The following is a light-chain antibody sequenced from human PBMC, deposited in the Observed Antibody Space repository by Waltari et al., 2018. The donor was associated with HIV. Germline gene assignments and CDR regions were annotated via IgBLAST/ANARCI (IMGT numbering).Light chain of an antibody. Sequence: QSVLTQPPSVSGAPGPRLTISRTGGCSNIGAPYEVHWYQQFPATAPKLLIYGSTNRPSGVPDRFSGSKSGTSASLAITGLRAEDEADYYCQSYDNSLGVVFVGGTKLTVL. CDR3: QSYDNSLGVV. V-gene: IGLV1-40*01. CDR1: CSNIGAPYE. CDR2: GST. J-gene: IGLJ2*01.